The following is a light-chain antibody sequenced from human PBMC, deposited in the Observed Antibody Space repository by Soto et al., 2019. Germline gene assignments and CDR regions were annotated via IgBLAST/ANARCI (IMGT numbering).Light chain of an antibody. CDR3: QQYGSSPYT. CDR1: QSVSSIY. CDR2: GAS. J-gene: IGKJ2*01. V-gene: IGKV3-20*01. Sequence: EIVLTQSPGTLSLSPGERATLSCRASQSVSSIYLAWYQKKPGQAPRLLIYGASSRATGIPNRFSGSGSGTDFTLTISRLEPEDFAVYYCQQYGSSPYTFGHGTKVEIK.